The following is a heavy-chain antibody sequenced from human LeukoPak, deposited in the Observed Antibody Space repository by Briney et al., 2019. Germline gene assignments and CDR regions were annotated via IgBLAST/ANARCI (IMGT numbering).Heavy chain of an antibody. CDR1: GFIFSSYV. V-gene: IGHV3-23*01. CDR3: AKLNLGEMAYFDS. J-gene: IGHJ4*02. CDR2: ISVGGGDT. D-gene: IGHD2-21*01. Sequence: PGGSLRLSCEASGFIFSSYVMGWVRQAPGKGLEWVSSISVGGGDTFTVDSVKGRFTITRENSKNTLYLQMMGLRVEDTAIYYCAKLNLGEMAYFDSWGQGILVTVYS.